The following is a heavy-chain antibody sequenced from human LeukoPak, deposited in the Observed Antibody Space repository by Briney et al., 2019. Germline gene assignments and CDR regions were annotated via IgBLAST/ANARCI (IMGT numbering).Heavy chain of an antibody. Sequence: SGGSLRLSCAASGFTFSSYAMTWVRQAPGKGLEWVSAISGSGGNTYYADSVEGRFTISRDNSKNTLYLQMNSQRAEDTAVYSCAKGYSSGWPYYFDYWGQGTLVTVSS. CDR3: AKGYSSGWPYYFDY. D-gene: IGHD6-19*01. CDR1: GFTFSSYA. V-gene: IGHV3-23*01. CDR2: ISGSGGNT. J-gene: IGHJ4*02.